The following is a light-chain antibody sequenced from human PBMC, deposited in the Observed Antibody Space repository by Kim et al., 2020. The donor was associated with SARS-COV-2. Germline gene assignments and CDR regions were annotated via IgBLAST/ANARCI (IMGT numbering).Light chain of an antibody. Sequence: SVGDRVTIACRASQGISNYLAWYQQKPGRVPKLLIYAASTLQSGVPSRFSGSGSGTDFTLTISSLQPEGVATYYCQKYNSAPPLTFGGGTKVDIK. CDR1: QGISNY. CDR3: QKYNSAPPLT. CDR2: AAS. J-gene: IGKJ4*01. V-gene: IGKV1-27*01.